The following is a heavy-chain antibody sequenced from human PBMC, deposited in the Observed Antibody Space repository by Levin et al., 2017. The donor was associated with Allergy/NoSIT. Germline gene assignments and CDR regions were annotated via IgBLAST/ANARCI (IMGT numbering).Heavy chain of an antibody. V-gene: IGHV3-30-3*01. CDR3: AREPPVTSGPTYFYGMDV. J-gene: IGHJ6*02. D-gene: IGHD1-1*01. CDR2: VSYDRGYK. Sequence: GESLKISCASSGFTFSSYAIHWVRQAPGKGLEWVADVSYDRGYKYYADSVKGRFTISSDNSRNTVYLEMNSVRGEDTAVYYCAREPPVTSGPTYFYGMDVWGQGTTVTVSS. CDR1: GFTFSSYA.